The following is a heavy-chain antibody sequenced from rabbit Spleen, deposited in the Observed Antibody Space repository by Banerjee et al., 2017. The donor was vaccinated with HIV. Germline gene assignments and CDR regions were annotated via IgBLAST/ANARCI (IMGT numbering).Heavy chain of an antibody. Sequence: QEQLVESGGGLVQPEEALTLTCTASGFSFSSNYYMCWVRQAPGKGLEWIGCIYGGHSAFTYYASWAKGRLTISKTSSTTVTLQMTSLTVADTATYFCARDTGTSFSSYGMDLWGPGTLVTVS. V-gene: IGHV1S45*01. CDR1: GFSFSSNYY. CDR2: IYGGHSAFT. CDR3: ARDTGTSFSSYGMDL. J-gene: IGHJ6*01. D-gene: IGHD7-1*01.